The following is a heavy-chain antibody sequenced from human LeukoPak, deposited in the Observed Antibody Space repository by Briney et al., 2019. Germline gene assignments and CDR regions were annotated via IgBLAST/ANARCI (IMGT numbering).Heavy chain of an antibody. Sequence: SETLSLTCTVSGDSVSSYYWSWIRQPPGKGLEWIGYIHYSGSTNYNPSLKSRVTTSVGTSKNQFSLKLTSVTAADTAVYYCARAGSSWSFDYWGQGTPVTVSS. CDR2: IHYSGST. V-gene: IGHV4-59*02. CDR3: ARAGSSWSFDY. J-gene: IGHJ4*02. CDR1: GDSVSSYY. D-gene: IGHD6-13*01.